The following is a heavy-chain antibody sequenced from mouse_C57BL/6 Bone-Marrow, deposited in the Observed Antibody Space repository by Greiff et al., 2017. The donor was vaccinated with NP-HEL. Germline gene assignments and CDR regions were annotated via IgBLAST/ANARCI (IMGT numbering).Heavy chain of an antibody. V-gene: IGHV5-6*01. D-gene: IGHD1-1*01. J-gene: IGHJ2*01. CDR2: ISSGGSYT. CDR3: ERHFRSTTVVSYYCDD. Sequence: EVHLVESGGDLVKPGGSLKLSCAASGFTFSSYGMSWVRQTPDKRLEWVATISSGGSYTYYPDSVKGRFTISRDNAKNTLYLQMSSLKSEDTAMYYCERHFRSTTVVSYYCDDWGQGTTLTVSS. CDR1: GFTFSSYG.